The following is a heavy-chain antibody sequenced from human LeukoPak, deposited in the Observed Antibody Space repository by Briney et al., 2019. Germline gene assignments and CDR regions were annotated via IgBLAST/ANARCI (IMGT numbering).Heavy chain of an antibody. Sequence: GGSLRLSCAASGFTFSSYWMSWVRQAPGKGLEWVANIKQDGSEKYYVDSVKGRFTISRDNSKNTLYLQMNSLRAEDTAVYYCAKGSAMIVVVIHRGYMDVWGKGTTVTISS. J-gene: IGHJ6*03. CDR1: GFTFSSYW. CDR2: IKQDGSEK. CDR3: AKGSAMIVVVIHRGYMDV. D-gene: IGHD3-22*01. V-gene: IGHV3-7*03.